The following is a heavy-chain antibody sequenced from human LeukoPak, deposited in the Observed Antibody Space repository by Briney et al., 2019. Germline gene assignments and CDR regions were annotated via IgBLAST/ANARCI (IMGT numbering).Heavy chain of an antibody. CDR1: GYTFSSHF. D-gene: IGHD6-13*01. V-gene: IGHV1-2*02. CDR2: INPNSGGT. Sequence: ASVKVSCKASGYTFSSHFMHWVRQAPGQGLEWMGWINPNSGGTNYAQKFQGRVTMTRDTSISTAYMELSRLRSDDTAVYYCARGEAAAGYWGQGTLVTVSS. J-gene: IGHJ4*02. CDR3: ARGEAAAGY.